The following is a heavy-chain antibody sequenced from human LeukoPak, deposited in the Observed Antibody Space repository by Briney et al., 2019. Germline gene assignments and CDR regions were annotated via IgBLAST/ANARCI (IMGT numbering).Heavy chain of an antibody. Sequence: GGSLRLSCAASGFTFSSYSMNWVRQAPGRGLEWVSSISSSSSYIYYADSVKGRFTISRDNAKNSLYLQMNSLRAEDTAVYYCARNLGYCSSTSCYMSGDYWGQGTLVTVSS. CDR1: GFTFSSYS. V-gene: IGHV3-21*01. CDR2: ISSSSSYI. CDR3: ARNLGYCSSTSCYMSGDY. D-gene: IGHD2-2*02. J-gene: IGHJ4*02.